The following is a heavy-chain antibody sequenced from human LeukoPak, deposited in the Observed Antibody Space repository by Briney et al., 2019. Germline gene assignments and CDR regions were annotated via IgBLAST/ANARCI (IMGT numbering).Heavy chain of an antibody. CDR3: ARGPIAARYYYYYGMDV. CDR1: GFTFSSYA. CDR2: ISYDGSNK. D-gene: IGHD6-6*01. J-gene: IGHJ6*02. Sequence: GGSLRLSCAASGFTFSSYAMHWVRQAPGKGLEWVAVISYDGSNKYYADSVKGRFTISRDNSKNTLYLQMNSLRAEDTAVYYCARGPIAARYYYYYGMDVWGQGTTVTVSS. V-gene: IGHV3-30-3*01.